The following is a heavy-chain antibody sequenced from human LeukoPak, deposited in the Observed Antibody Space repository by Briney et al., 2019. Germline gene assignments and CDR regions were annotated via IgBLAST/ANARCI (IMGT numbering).Heavy chain of an antibody. CDR2: IYYSGST. Sequence: KPSETLSLTCTVSGGSISSSSYYWGWIRQPPGKGLEWIGSIYYSGSTYYNPSLKSRVTISVDTSKNQFSLKLSSVTAADTAVYYCARRGSRWYWYFDYWGQGTLVTVSS. J-gene: IGHJ4*02. V-gene: IGHV4-39*01. CDR3: ARRGSRWYWYFDY. D-gene: IGHD6-13*01. CDR1: GGSISSSSYY.